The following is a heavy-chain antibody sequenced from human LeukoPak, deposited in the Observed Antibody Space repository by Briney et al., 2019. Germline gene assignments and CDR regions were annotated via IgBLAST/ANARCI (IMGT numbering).Heavy chain of an antibody. V-gene: IGHV1-69*13. D-gene: IGHD6-13*01. CDR1: GGTFSSYA. J-gene: IGHJ4*02. Sequence: GASVKVSCRASGGTFSSYAISWVRQAPGQGLEWMGGIIPIFGTANYAQKFQGRVTITADESTSTAYMELSSLRSEDTAVYYCARGFQPAAAGDYWGQGTLVTVSS. CDR2: IIPIFGTA. CDR3: ARGFQPAAAGDY.